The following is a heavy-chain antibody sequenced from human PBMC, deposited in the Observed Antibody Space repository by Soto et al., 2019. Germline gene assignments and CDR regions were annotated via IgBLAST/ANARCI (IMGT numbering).Heavy chain of an antibody. CDR1: GYTFTSYD. Sequence: ASVKVSCKASGYTFTSYDINWVRQATGQGLKWMGWMNPNSGNTAYAQKFQGRVPMTRYTSISTAYMELSSLRSEDTAVYYCARDADVVVLAATDQAFGMDVWGQGTTVTVSS. CDR3: ARDADVVVLAATDQAFGMDV. D-gene: IGHD2-15*01. V-gene: IGHV1-8*01. CDR2: MNPNSGNT. J-gene: IGHJ6*02.